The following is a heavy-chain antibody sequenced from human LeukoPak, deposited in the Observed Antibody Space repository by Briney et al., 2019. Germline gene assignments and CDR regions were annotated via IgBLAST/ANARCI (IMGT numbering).Heavy chain of an antibody. CDR3: AKGPIPGFDY. CDR1: GFTFDGYW. J-gene: IGHJ4*02. Sequence: GGSLRLSCAASGFTFDGYWMHWVRQAPGKGLVWVSRINSDGSTTNYADSVMGRFTISRDNSKSTLYLQMNSLRAEDTAVYYCAKGPIPGFDYWGQGALVTVSS. V-gene: IGHV3-74*01. CDR2: INSDGSTT.